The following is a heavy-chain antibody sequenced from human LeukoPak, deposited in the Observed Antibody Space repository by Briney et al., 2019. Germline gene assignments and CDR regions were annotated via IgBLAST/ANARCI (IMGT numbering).Heavy chain of an antibody. V-gene: IGHV3-23*01. J-gene: IGHJ4*02. D-gene: IGHD3-22*01. Sequence: GGSLRLSCAVPGFTLSSYAMNRVRQAPGKGLEWVSTISGSGGSTYYADSQKDRFTISSDNSKNTRYQQMNSLRPEDTAVYDCAASSGYYYTAFRYWGQGTLVTVSS. CDR1: GFTLSSYA. CDR3: AASSGYYYTAFRY. CDR2: ISGSGGST.